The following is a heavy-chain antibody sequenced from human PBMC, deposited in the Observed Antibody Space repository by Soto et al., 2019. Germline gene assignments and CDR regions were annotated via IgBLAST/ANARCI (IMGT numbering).Heavy chain of an antibody. J-gene: IGHJ3*02. V-gene: IGHV3-23*01. CDR3: AGDIYYYGSGSKTPGAFDI. Sequence: GGSLRLSCAASGFTFSSYAMSWVRQAPGKGLEWVSAISGSGGSTYYADSVKGRFTISRDNSKNTLYLQMNSLRAEDTAVYYCAGDIYYYGSGSKTPGAFDIGGQGTMVTV. CDR2: ISGSGGST. D-gene: IGHD3-10*01. CDR1: GFTFSSYA.